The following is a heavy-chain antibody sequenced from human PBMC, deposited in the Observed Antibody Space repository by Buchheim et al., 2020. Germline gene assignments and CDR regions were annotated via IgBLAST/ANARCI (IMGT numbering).Heavy chain of an antibody. V-gene: IGHV3-21*01. CDR3: ARGGIVVVAGPWWLDRGYYFDY. CDR1: GFTFSSYS. D-gene: IGHD2-2*01. CDR2: ISSSSSYI. J-gene: IGHJ4*02. Sequence: EVQLVESGGGLVKPGGSLRLSCAASGFTFSSYSMNWVRQAPGKGLEWVSSISSSSSYIYYADSVKGRFTISRDNAKNSLYLQMNSLRAEDTAVYYCARGGIVVVAGPWWLDRGYYFDYWGQGTL.